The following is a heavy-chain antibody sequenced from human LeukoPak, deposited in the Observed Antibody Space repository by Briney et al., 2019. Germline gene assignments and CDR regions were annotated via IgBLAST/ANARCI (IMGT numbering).Heavy chain of an antibody. J-gene: IGHJ4*02. V-gene: IGHV3-30*18. CDR1: GFTFNNYG. CDR2: ISYDGSIK. D-gene: IGHD3-9*01. Sequence: GRSLRLSCATSGFTFNNYGMHWVRQAPGKGLEWVAVISYDGSIKYYADSVKGRFTISRDNSKNTLYLQMYTLRPEDSAVYYCAKVYFDILTGYYRGPNFDYWGQGTLVTVSS. CDR3: AKVYFDILTGYYRGPNFDY.